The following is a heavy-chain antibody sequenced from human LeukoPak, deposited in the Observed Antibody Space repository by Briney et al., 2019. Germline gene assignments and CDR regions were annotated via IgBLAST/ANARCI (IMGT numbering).Heavy chain of an antibody. CDR3: ARDEYCSSTSCYPFVC. V-gene: IGHV3-20*04. CDR1: GFTFDDYC. J-gene: IGHJ4*02. CDR2: INWHCGST. Sequence: GGSLRLSCAASGFTFDDYCMIWVRQAPRKGLEGVSGINWHCGSTVYADPVKGRFTIPRRNPKNSLYLPMNSLSARDAALYFLARDEYCSSTSCYPFVCWGQGTLVAVSS. D-gene: IGHD2-2*01.